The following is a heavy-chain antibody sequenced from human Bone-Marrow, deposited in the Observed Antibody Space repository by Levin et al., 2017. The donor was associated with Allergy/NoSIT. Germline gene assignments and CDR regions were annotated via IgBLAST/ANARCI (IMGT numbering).Heavy chain of an antibody. J-gene: IGHJ6*03. CDR2: ISGSGDKT. V-gene: IGHV3-23*01. CDR3: AKEGRSLVQGVIIYYYYYMDV. Sequence: GGSLRLSCAASGFTFSNYALSWVRQAPRKGLEWVSSISGSGDKTYYADSVKGRFTISRDNSKNTLYLQMNSLRAEDTTVYYCAKEGRSLVQGVIIYYYYYMDVWGKGTTVTVSS. CDR1: GFTFSNYA. D-gene: IGHD3-10*01.